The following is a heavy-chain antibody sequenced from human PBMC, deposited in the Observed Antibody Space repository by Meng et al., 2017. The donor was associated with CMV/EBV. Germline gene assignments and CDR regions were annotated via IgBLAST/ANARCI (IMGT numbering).Heavy chain of an antibody. J-gene: IGHJ5*02. Sequence: ASVKVSCKASGYTFTSYDINWVRQATGQGLEWMGWMNPNSGNTGYAQKFQGRVTMTRNTSISTAYMELSSLRSGDTAVYYCARGRLLKNWFDPWGQGTLVTVSS. CDR1: GYTFTSYD. CDR3: ARGRLLKNWFDP. V-gene: IGHV1-8*01. CDR2: MNPNSGNT.